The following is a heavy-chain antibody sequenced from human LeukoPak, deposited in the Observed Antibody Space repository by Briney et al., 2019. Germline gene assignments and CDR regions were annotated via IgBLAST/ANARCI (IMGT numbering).Heavy chain of an antibody. J-gene: IGHJ4*02. V-gene: IGHV3-7*01. Sequence: RGSLRLSSAASGCSFSDYCMTWGPHGPGKRLGWGASMKEEGSDEKYVNSLKGGFTISTDNTKNLLFLQIKSLRAEHTAVIFCGRVHEGSVYRPTDYWGQGTLVTVST. CDR1: GCSFSDYC. D-gene: IGHD5/OR15-5a*01. CDR2: MKEEGSDE. CDR3: GRVHEGSVYRPTDY.